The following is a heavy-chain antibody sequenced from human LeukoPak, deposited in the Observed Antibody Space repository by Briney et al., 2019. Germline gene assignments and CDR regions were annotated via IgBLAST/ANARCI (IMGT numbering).Heavy chain of an antibody. CDR1: GFTFSRYS. CDR2: ISNSGSTI. V-gene: IGHV3-48*02. Sequence: GGSLRLSCAASGFTFSRYSMNWVRQSPGKGLEWIAYISNSGSTIYYADSVKGRFTISRDTARNSLYLQMNSLRDDDAAVYYCARRLDDGDLYYYYYGMDVWGQGTTVTVSS. D-gene: IGHD4-17*01. J-gene: IGHJ6*02. CDR3: ARRLDDGDLYYYYYGMDV.